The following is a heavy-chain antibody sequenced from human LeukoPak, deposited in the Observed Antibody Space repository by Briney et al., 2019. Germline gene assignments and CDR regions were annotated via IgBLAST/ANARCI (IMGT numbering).Heavy chain of an antibody. D-gene: IGHD6-13*01. J-gene: IGHJ3*02. Sequence: GGSLRLSCAASGFTFSSYDMHWVRHATGKGLEWVSVIGTVGDTYYQGSVKGRFTISRENAKNSLYLQMNSLRAGDTAVYYCARAAAGAKGDAFDIWGQGTMVTVSS. CDR3: ARAAAGAKGDAFDI. CDR1: GFTFSSYD. V-gene: IGHV3-13*01. CDR2: IGTVGDT.